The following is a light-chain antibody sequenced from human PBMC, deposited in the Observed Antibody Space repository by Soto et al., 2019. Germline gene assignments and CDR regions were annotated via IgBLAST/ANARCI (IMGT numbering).Light chain of an antibody. CDR2: SNN. CDR1: SSNIGSNT. J-gene: IGLJ1*01. CDR3: AAWDDSLNAFYV. Sequence: QSVLTQPPSSYGIPGQRVTISCSGSSSNIGSNTVNWYQQLPGTAPKLLIYSNNQRPSGVPDRFSGSKSGTSASLAISGLQSEDEADYYCAAWDDSLNAFYVFGTGTKVTVL. V-gene: IGLV1-44*01.